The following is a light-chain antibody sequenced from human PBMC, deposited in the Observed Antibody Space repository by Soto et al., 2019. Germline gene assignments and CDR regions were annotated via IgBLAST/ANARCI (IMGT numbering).Light chain of an antibody. J-gene: IGKJ1*01. CDR3: MQSLQTPKT. V-gene: IGKV2-28*01. CDR2: LGS. CDR1: LSLLHRNGYNY. Sequence: DIVLTQSPLSLAVTLGEPASISCRSSLSLLHRNGYNYVNWYLQKPGQSPQLLIHLGSNRASGVPDRFSGSGSGTDFTLPISRVEAEDVGVYHCMQSLQTPKTFGQGTKVEIK.